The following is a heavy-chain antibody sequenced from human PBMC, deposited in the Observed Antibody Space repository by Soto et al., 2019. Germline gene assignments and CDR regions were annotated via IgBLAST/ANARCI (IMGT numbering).Heavy chain of an antibody. CDR1: GGSISSYY. CDR2: IYYSEIT. D-gene: IGHD1-20*01. J-gene: IGHJ6*02. CDR3: ARYKSNYYYGMDV. V-gene: IGHV4-59*01. Sequence: SETLSLTCTVSGGSISSYYWSWIRQPPGKGLEWNGYIYYSEITNYKPNHKNRITITEDTSKNQFTLKMNSVTDAYTAVYYCARYKSNYYYGMDVWGQGTTVT.